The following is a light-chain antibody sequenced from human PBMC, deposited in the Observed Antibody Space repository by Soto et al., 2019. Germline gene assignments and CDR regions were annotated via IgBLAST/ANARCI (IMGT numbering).Light chain of an antibody. CDR1: QSVSNSY. CDR3: QQYGGSPRYT. J-gene: IGKJ2*01. V-gene: IGKV3-20*01. CDR2: GAS. Sequence: EIVLTQSPGTLSLSPGERATLSCRATQSVSNSYLAWYQQKPGQAPRLLIYGASSRATGIPDRFSGSGSGTDFTLTISRLEPEDFAVYYCQQYGGSPRYTFGQGTKLEIK.